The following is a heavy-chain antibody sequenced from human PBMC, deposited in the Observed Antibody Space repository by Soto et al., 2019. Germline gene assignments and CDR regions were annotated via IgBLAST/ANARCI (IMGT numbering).Heavy chain of an antibody. D-gene: IGHD4-17*01. CDR1: GGTFSSYT. CDR2: IIPILGIA. J-gene: IGHJ4*02. V-gene: IGHV1-69*08. CDR3: ARDNYGDSVDY. Sequence: QVQLVQSGAEVKKPGSSVKVSCKASGGTFSSYTISWVRQAPGQGLEWMGRIIPILGIANYAQKFQGRVTITADKSTSTDYMELSSLRSEDTAVYYCARDNYGDSVDYWGQGTLVTVSS.